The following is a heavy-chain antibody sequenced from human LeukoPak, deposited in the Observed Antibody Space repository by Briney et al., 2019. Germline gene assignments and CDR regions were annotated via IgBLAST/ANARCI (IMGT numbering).Heavy chain of an antibody. J-gene: IGHJ4*02. CDR1: GYTFSNHG. CDR2: ISTLNGNT. D-gene: IGHD6-13*01. Sequence: ASVKVSCKASGYTFSNHGFSWVRQAPGQGPEWMGWISTLNGNTHYIQKLQGRVTMTTDPSTSTAYMELRSLRSDDTAVYYCARWGNSNWWEHLGDYWGQGTLVTVSS. CDR3: ARWGNSNWWEHLGDY. V-gene: IGHV1-18*01.